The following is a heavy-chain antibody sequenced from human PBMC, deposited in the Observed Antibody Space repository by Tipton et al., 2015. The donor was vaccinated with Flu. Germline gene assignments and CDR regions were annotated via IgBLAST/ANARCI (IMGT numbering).Heavy chain of an antibody. J-gene: IGHJ4*02. Sequence: TLSLTCNVSGGSISSGSYYWSWIRQPAGKGLEWIGRIYTSGSTNYNPSLKGRVTISVDTSKNQFSLKLSSVTAADTAVYYCARAAAVALDYWGQGMLVTVSS. CDR2: IYTSGST. CDR3: ARAAAVALDY. CDR1: GGSISSGSYY. D-gene: IGHD6-19*01. V-gene: IGHV4-61*02.